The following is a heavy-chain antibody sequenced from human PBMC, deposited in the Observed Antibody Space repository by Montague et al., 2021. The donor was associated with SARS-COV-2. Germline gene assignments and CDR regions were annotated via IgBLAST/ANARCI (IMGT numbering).Heavy chain of an antibody. D-gene: IGHD3-9*01. V-gene: IGHV4-34*01. Sequence: SETLSLTCAVYGGSFSGYYWSWIRQPPGKGLEWIGEIDHSGSTNYNPSLKSRVTTSLDTSKNQFSLRLNSVTAADTAVYYCARGRYFHWLLFALNDAFDIWGQGTMVTVSS. J-gene: IGHJ3*02. CDR3: ARGRYFHWLLFALNDAFDI. CDR1: GGSFSGYY. CDR2: IDHSGST.